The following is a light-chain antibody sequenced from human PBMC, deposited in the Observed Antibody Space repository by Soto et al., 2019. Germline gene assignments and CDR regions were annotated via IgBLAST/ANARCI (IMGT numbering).Light chain of an antibody. J-gene: IGKJ1*01. Sequence: DIPMTQSPSTLSASVGDRVSITCRASQSISRQLAWYQQKPGKAPNLLIYQASNLETGVPSRYTGSGSGTEFTLTISSLQPDDVATYYCLQYQSYWTCGQGTKVEVK. CDR2: QAS. V-gene: IGKV1-5*03. CDR1: QSISRQ. CDR3: LQYQSYWT.